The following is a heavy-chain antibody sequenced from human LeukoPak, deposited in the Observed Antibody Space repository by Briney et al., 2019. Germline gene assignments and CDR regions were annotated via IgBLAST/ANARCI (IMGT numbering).Heavy chain of an antibody. V-gene: IGHV3-7*01. D-gene: IGHD6-13*01. J-gene: IGHJ4*02. CDR3: ARLSIAVAGSDY. CDR1: GITFSSYW. CDR2: IKQDGSEK. Sequence: GGSLRLSCAASGITFSSYWMSWVRQAPGKGLEWVANIKQDGSEKYYVDSVKGRFTISRDNAKNSLYLQMNSLRAEDTAVYYCARLSIAVAGSDYWGQGTLVTVSS.